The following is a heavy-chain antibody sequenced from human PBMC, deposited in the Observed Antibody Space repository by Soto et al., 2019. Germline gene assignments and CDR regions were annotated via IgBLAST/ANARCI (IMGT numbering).Heavy chain of an antibody. Sequence: SETLSLTCTVSGGSISSYYWSWIRQPPGKGLEWIGYIYYSGSTNYNPSLKSRVTISVDTSKNQFSLKLSSVTAADTAVYYCARAGRGYCSGGSCYSGLYGMDVWGQGTTVTVSS. J-gene: IGHJ6*02. CDR2: IYYSGST. V-gene: IGHV4-59*12. CDR3: ARAGRGYCSGGSCYSGLYGMDV. D-gene: IGHD2-15*01. CDR1: GGSISSYY.